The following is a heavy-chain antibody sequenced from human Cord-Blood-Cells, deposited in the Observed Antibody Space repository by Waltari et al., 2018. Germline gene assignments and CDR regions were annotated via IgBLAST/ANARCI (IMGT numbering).Heavy chain of an antibody. D-gene: IGHD6-13*01. CDR3: ARPLDPEGIAAAGDAFDI. J-gene: IGHJ3*02. V-gene: IGHV1-69*01. Sequence: QVQLVQSGAEVKKPGSSVKVSCKASGGTFSSYAISWVRQAPGQGLEWMGGISPIFGTANDAQKFRGRVTITADESTSTAYMELSSLRSEDTAVYYCARPLDPEGIAAAGDAFDIWGQGTMVTVSS. CDR2: ISPIFGTA. CDR1: GGTFSSYA.